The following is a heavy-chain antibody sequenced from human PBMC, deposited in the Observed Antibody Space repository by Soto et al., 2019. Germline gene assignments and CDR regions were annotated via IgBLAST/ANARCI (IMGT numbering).Heavy chain of an antibody. CDR1: GFTFSSYG. V-gene: IGHV3-33*01. D-gene: IGHD3-22*01. Sequence: QVQLVESGGGVVQPGRSLRLSCAASGFTFSSYGMHWVRQAPGKGLEWVAVIWYDGSNKYYADSVKGRFTISRDNSKNTLYLQINSLRAEDTAVYYCARDSREKADDSSGYYFSEYFQHWGQGTLVTVSS. CDR2: IWYDGSNK. J-gene: IGHJ1*01. CDR3: ARDSREKADDSSGYYFSEYFQH.